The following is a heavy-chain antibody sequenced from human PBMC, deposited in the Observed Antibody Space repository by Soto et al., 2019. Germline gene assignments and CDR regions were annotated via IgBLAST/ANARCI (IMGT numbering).Heavy chain of an antibody. CDR3: ARGPGIAVAGAGLDD. V-gene: IGHV1-3*01. J-gene: IGHJ4*02. Sequence: GASVKVSCKASGYTFTSYAMHWVRQAPGQRLEWMGWINAGNGNTKYSQKFQGRVTITRDTSASTAYMELSSLRSEDTAVYYCARGPGIAVAGAGLDDWGQGTLVTVSS. CDR2: INAGNGNT. D-gene: IGHD6-19*01. CDR1: GYTFTSYA.